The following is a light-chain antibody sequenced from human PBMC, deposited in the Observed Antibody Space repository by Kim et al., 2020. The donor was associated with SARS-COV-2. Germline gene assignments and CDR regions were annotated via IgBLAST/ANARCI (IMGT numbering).Light chain of an antibody. Sequence: GDRVTITCRASQDISSGLAWYQQKPGEAPSLLIYTASNLQSGVPSRFSGSGSGTDFTLIISSLQPEDFATYYCQQANSFPITFGQGTRLEIK. CDR1: QDISSG. V-gene: IGKV1-12*01. J-gene: IGKJ5*01. CDR3: QQANSFPIT. CDR2: TAS.